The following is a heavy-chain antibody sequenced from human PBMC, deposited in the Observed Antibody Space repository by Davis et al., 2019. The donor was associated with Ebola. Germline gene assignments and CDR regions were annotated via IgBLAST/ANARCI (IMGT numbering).Heavy chain of an antibody. CDR3: ARSVLRFLRAGFDP. CDR2: INHSGST. CDR1: GGSFSGYY. V-gene: IGHV4-34*01. Sequence: SETLSLTCAVYGGSFSGYYWSWIRQPPGKGLEWIGEINHSGSTNYNPSLKSRVTISVDTSKNQFSLKLSSATAADTAVYYCARSVLRFLRAGFDPWGQGTLVTVSS. D-gene: IGHD3-3*01. J-gene: IGHJ5*02.